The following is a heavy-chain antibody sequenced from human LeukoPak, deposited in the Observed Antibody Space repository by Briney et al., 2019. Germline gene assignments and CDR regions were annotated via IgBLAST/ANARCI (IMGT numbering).Heavy chain of an antibody. V-gene: IGHV3-21*01. Sequence: PGGSLRLSCAASGFTFSSYSMNWVRQAPGKGLEWVSSISSSSSYIYYADSVKGRFTISRDNAKNSLYLQMNSLRAEDTAVYYCARDVLGWQFGELLSLGAFDIWGQGTMVTVSS. J-gene: IGHJ3*02. CDR2: ISSSSSYI. CDR1: GFTFSSYS. D-gene: IGHD3-10*01. CDR3: ARDVLGWQFGELLSLGAFDI.